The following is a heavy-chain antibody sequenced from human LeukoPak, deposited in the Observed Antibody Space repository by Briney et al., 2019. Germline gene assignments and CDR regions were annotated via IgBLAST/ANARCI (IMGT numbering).Heavy chain of an antibody. CDR1: GGSFSGYY. Sequence: SETLSLTCAVYGGSFSGYYWSWIRQPPGKGLEWIGEINHSGSTNYNPSLKSRVTISVDTSKNQFSLKLSSVTAADTAVYYCAIESRFYDFWSGYYSGRQNYWGQGALVTVSS. CDR2: INHSGST. D-gene: IGHD3-3*01. CDR3: AIESRFYDFWSGYYSGRQNY. J-gene: IGHJ4*02. V-gene: IGHV4-34*01.